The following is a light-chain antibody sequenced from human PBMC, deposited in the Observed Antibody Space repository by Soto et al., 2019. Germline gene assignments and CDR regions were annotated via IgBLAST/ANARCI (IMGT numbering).Light chain of an antibody. Sequence: DIVMTQTPLSSPVTLGQPASISCRSSQSLVHSNGNTYLSWLHQRPGQPPRLLIYQISNRFSGVPDRFSGSGAVTEFTLKISRVEAEDVGVYYCMQTTQFPTSGQGTKLEIK. CDR3: MQTTQFPT. J-gene: IGKJ2*01. CDR1: QSLVHSNGNTY. CDR2: QIS. V-gene: IGKV2-24*01.